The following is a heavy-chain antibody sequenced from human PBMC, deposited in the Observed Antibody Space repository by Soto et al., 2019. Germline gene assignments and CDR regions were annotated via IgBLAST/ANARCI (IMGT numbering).Heavy chain of an antibody. V-gene: IGHV4-39*07. CDR2: VFHSGST. CDR3: ARGGGYDSFDY. J-gene: IGHJ4*02. Sequence: SETLSLTCSVSGGSVSSSPSSWGWIRQPPGKGLEWIGTVFHSGSTYYNPSLKSRVTISVDRSKNQFSLKLSSVTAADMAVYYCARGGGYDSFDYWGQGVLVTVSS. D-gene: IGHD5-12*01. CDR1: GGSVSSSPSS.